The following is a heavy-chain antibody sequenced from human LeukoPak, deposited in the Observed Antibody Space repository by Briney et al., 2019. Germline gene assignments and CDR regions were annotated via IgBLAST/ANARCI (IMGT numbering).Heavy chain of an antibody. CDR1: GGSISNGSYY. V-gene: IGHV4-61*02. D-gene: IGHD2-15*01. Sequence: SETLSLTCTVSGGSISNGSYYWSWIRQPAGKGLEWIGRIYTGGSTNNNPYLKNRVTISVDTSKNQFSLKLSSVTAADTAVYYCARGRRGYCSGGSCYPFDYWGQGTLVTVSS. J-gene: IGHJ4*02. CDR3: ARGRRGYCSGGSCYPFDY. CDR2: IYTGGST.